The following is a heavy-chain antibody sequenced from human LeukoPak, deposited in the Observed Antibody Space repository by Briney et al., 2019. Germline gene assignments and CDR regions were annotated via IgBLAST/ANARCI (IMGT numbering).Heavy chain of an antibody. CDR2: IRYDGSNK. CDR1: GFTFSSYG. CDR3: AKEGDCSSTSCYLYFQH. V-gene: IGHV3-30*02. D-gene: IGHD2-2*01. Sequence: PGGSLRLSCAASGFTFSSYGMHWVRQAPGKGLEWVAFIRYDGSNKYYADSVKGRFTISRDNSKNTLYLQMNSLRAEDTAVYYCAKEGDCSSTSCYLYFQHWGQGTLVTVSS. J-gene: IGHJ1*01.